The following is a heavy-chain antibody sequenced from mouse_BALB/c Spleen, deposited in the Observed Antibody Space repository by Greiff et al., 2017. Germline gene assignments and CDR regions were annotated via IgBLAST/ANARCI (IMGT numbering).Heavy chain of an antibody. V-gene: IGHV14-3*02. D-gene: IGHD2-3*01. CDR3: ARGEGYYEGFDY. CDR2: IDPANGNT. Sequence: EVQLQQSGAELVKPGASVKLSCTASGFNIKDTYMHWVKQRPEQGLEWIGRIDPANGNTKYDPKFQGKATITADTSSNTAYLQLSSLTSEDTAVYYCARGEGYYEGFDYWGQGTTLTVSS. CDR1: GFNIKDTY. J-gene: IGHJ2*01.